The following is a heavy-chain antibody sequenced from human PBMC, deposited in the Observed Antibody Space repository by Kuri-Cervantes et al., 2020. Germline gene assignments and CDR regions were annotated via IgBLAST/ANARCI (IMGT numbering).Heavy chain of an antibody. CDR3: ARGGYCSSTSCYGGEIWDYYYYYMDV. V-gene: IGHV1-69*05. CDR1: GFTFSSYA. D-gene: IGHD2-2*01. J-gene: IGHJ6*03. Sequence: KISCAASGFTFSSYAMSWVRRAPGQGLEWMGGIIPIFGTANYAQKFQGRVTITRDTSASTAYMELSSLRSEDTAVYYCARGGYCSSTSCYGGEIWDYYYYYMDVWGKGTTVTVSS. CDR2: IIPIFGTA.